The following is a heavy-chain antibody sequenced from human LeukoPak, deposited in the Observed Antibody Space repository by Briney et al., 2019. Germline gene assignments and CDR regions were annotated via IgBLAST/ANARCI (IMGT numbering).Heavy chain of an antibody. CDR3: ARGSSGWPLSFDF. J-gene: IGHJ4*02. D-gene: IGHD6-19*01. V-gene: IGHV4-39*01. CDR2: IYYSGST. CDR1: GDSISSSTYY. Sequence: SETLSLTCTVSGDSISSSTYYWGWIRQPPGKRLEWIGSIYYSGSTYYNPSLKSRVTVSVDTSKSQFSLKLSSVTAADTAVYYCARGSSGWPLSFDFWGLGTLVTVSS.